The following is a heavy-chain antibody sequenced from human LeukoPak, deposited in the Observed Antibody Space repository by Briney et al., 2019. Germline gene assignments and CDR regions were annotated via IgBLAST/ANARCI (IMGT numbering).Heavy chain of an antibody. V-gene: IGHV4-34*01. Sequence: GSLRLSCVASGFTFSSYAMSWVRQAPGKGLEWIGEINHSGSTNYNPSLKSRVTISVDTSKNQFSLKLSSVTAADTAVYYCARGLLNIAAAGIDYWGQGTLVTVSS. CDR2: INHSGST. D-gene: IGHD6-13*01. CDR3: ARGLLNIAAAGIDY. J-gene: IGHJ4*02. CDR1: GFTFSSYA.